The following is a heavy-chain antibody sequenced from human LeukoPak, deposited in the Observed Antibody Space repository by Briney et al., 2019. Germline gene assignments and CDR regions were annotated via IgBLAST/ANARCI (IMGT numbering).Heavy chain of an antibody. CDR2: IYSGGST. V-gene: IGHV3-53*01. J-gene: IGHJ6*03. CDR1: GFTVSSNY. D-gene: IGHD4-17*01. Sequence: PGGSLRLSCAASGFTVSSNYMSWVRQAPGKGLEWVSVIYSGGSTYYADSVKGRFTISRDNSKNTLYLQMNSLRAEDTAVYYCARAYGDRRYYYYCMDVWGKGTTVTVSS. CDR3: ARAYGDRRYYYYCMDV.